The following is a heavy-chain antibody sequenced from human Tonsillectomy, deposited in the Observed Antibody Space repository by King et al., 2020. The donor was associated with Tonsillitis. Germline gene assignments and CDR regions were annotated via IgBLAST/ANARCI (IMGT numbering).Heavy chain of an antibody. J-gene: IGHJ5*02. V-gene: IGHV3-64D*06. CDR2: ICTNGGST. D-gene: IGHD2-21*02. Sequence: VQLVESGGGLVQPGGSLRLSCSASGFTFSNYAFHWVRQAPGKGLESVSAICTNGGSTYYADSGKGRITISRDNSKNTLYLQMSSLRPEDTALYYCVKDTVTAMTWGQGSLVTVSS. CDR1: GFTFSNYA. CDR3: VKDTVTAMT.